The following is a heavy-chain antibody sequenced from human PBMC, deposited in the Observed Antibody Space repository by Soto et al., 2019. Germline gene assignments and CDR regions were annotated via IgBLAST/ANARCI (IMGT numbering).Heavy chain of an antibody. D-gene: IGHD6-13*01. CDR1: GYTFTSYA. Sequence: ASVKVSCKASGYTFTSYAMNWLRQAPGQGLEWMGWINTNTGNPTYAQGFTGRFVFSLDTSVSTAYLQICSLKAEDTAVYYCARDFSEDIAAAGTRRSYYYYYGMDVWGQGTTVTVSS. V-gene: IGHV7-4-1*01. CDR3: ARDFSEDIAAAGTRRSYYYYYGMDV. CDR2: INTNTGNP. J-gene: IGHJ6*02.